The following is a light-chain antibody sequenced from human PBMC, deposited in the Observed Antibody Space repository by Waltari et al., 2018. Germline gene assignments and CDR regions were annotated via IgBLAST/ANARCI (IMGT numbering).Light chain of an antibody. CDR2: DVT. CDR3: SSQTLDGLVL. J-gene: IGLJ2*01. CDR1: GSAVGASAP. V-gene: IGLV2-14*03. Sequence: QSALTQPASVSGSPGQSITISCSGVGSAVGASAPAPWHHHHPGKPPQVIIYDVTNRPSGVSDRFSASKSANTASLTISRLQPEDEADYFCSSQTLDGLVLFGGGTRLTVL.